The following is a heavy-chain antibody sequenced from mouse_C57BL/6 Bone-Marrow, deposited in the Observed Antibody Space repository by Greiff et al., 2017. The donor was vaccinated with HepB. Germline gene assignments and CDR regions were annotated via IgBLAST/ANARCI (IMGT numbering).Heavy chain of an antibody. CDR2: INPNNGGT. CDR3: ARKDYYGSSYDY. J-gene: IGHJ2*01. CDR1: GYTFTDYN. Sequence: VQLQQSGPELVKPGASVKIPCKASGYTFTDYNMDWVKQSHGKSLEWIGDINPNNGGTFYNQKFKGKATLTVDKSSSTAYMELRSLTSEDTAVYYCARKDYYGSSYDYWGQGTTLTVSS. V-gene: IGHV1-18*01. D-gene: IGHD1-1*01.